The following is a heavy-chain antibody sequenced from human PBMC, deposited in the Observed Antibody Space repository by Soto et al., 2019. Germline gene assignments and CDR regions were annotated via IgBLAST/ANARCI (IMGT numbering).Heavy chain of an antibody. CDR3: SRLVYDTRLNYMYFDF. V-gene: IGHV4-4*02. CDR1: GVSLTSGNW. CDR2: IFHDGTA. J-gene: IGHJ4*02. D-gene: IGHD3-10*01. Sequence: SETLSLTCAVSGVSLTSGNWWTWVRQSPQRGLEYIGEIFHDGTANYYPSFERRVAMSVDTSRNQFSLKLTSVTAADTAVYFCSRLVYDTRLNYMYFDFWGPGTLVTVSS.